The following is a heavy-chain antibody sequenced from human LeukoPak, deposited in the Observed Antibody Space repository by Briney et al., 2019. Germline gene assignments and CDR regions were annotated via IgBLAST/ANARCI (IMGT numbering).Heavy chain of an antibody. D-gene: IGHD1-1*01. J-gene: IGHJ6*03. Sequence: SETLSLTCTVTGYSISSAYYWGWIRQPPGKGLEWIGTIFHNGSTYYNPSLKSRVTISLDMSKSQFSLNLRSVTAADTAVYHCARDYGGTGRIDDYYYMDVWGKGTTVTVSS. CDR1: GYSISSAYY. CDR3: ARDYGGTGRIDDYYYMDV. CDR2: IFHNGST. V-gene: IGHV4-38-2*02.